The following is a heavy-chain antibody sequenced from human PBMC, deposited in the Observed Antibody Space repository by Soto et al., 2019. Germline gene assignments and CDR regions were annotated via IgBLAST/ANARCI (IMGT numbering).Heavy chain of an antibody. Sequence: QLQLQESGSGVVKTSETLSLTCTVSGASISYGGFSWSWIRQSPGKGLEWIGYISHLENTYLHPSFKSRLTMSIDRTRNQFSLKLSSVTAADMAVYYRARGGGYDSFDYWGQGVLVTVSS. V-gene: IGHV4-30-2*06. J-gene: IGHJ4*02. CDR1: GASISYGGFS. CDR2: ISHLENT. D-gene: IGHD5-12*01. CDR3: ARGGGYDSFDY.